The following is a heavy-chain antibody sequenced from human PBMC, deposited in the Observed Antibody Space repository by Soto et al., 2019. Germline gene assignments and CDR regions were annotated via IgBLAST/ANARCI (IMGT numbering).Heavy chain of an antibody. Sequence: PGASLRLSCAAAGFTFSNYSLNGVRQAPGKGLEWVSYISSSSSTIYYADSVKGRFTISRDNAKNSLYLQMNSLRAEDTAVYYCARHPERIAEIGWFDPRGQGT. CDR2: ISSSSSTI. V-gene: IGHV3-48*01. D-gene: IGHD6-13*01. J-gene: IGHJ5*02. CDR3: ARHPERIAEIGWFDP. CDR1: GFTFSNYS.